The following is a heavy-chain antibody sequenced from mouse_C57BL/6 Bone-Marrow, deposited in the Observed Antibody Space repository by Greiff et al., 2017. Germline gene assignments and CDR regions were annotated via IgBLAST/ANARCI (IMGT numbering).Heavy chain of an antibody. Sequence: VQLQQSGAELVRPGASVKLSCTASGFNIKDDYMHWVKQRPEQGLEWIGWIDPENGDTEYASKFQGKATITADTSSNTAYLQLSGLTSEDTAVYYCTTYGNYGFAYWGQGTLVTVSA. D-gene: IGHD2-1*01. CDR3: TTYGNYGFAY. V-gene: IGHV14-4*01. CDR1: GFNIKDDY. CDR2: IDPENGDT. J-gene: IGHJ3*01.